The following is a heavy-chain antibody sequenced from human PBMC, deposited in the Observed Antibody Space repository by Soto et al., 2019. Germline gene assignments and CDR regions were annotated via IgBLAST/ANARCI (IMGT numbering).Heavy chain of an antibody. CDR1: GFTFSSYW. Sequence: GGSLRLSCAASGFTFSSYWMSWVRQAPGKGLEWVANIKQDGSEKYYVDSVKGRFTISRDNAKNSLYLQMNSLRAEDTAVYYCARSIVVVITPPYYFDYWGQGTLVTVSS. CDR3: ARSIVVVITPPYYFDY. V-gene: IGHV3-7*05. CDR2: IKQDGSEK. D-gene: IGHD3-22*01. J-gene: IGHJ4*02.